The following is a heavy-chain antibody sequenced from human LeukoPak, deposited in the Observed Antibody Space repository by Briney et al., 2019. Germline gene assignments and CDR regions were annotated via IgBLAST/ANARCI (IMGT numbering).Heavy chain of an antibody. CDR2: ISSSSSTI. Sequence: PGGSLRLSCAASGFTFSSYSMNWFRQAPGKGLEWVSYISSSSSTIYYADSVKGRFTISRDNAKNSLYLQMNSLRAEDTAVYYCARDSPPIVVVPAAIDYWGQGTLVTVSS. V-gene: IGHV3-48*01. D-gene: IGHD2-2*02. CDR1: GFTFSSYS. J-gene: IGHJ4*02. CDR3: ARDSPPIVVVPAAIDY.